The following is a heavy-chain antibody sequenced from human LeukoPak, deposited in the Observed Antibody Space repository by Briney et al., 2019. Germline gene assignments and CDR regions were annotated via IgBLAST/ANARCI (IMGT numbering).Heavy chain of an antibody. CDR3: ALYSSGWYHDWFDP. CDR1: GYTLTELS. Sequence: ASVKVSCKVSGYTLTELSMHWVRQAPGKGLEWMGGFDPEDGETIYAQKFQGRVTMTEDTSTDTAYMEQSSLRSEDTAVYYCALYSSGWYHDWFDPWGQGTLVTVSS. V-gene: IGHV1-24*01. J-gene: IGHJ5*02. D-gene: IGHD6-19*01. CDR2: FDPEDGET.